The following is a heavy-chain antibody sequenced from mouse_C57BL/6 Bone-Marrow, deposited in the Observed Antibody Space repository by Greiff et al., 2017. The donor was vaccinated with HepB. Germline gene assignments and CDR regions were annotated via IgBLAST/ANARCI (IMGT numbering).Heavy chain of an antibody. Sequence: QVQLQQSGPELVKPGASVKISCKASGYAFSSSWMNWVKQRPGKGLEWIGRIYPGDGDTNYNGKFKGKATLTADKSSSTAYMQLSSLTSEESAVYFCAKYYYGSSYVYYFDYWGQGTTLTVSS. CDR3: AKYYYGSSYVYYFDY. CDR2: IYPGDGDT. V-gene: IGHV1-82*01. J-gene: IGHJ2*01. CDR1: GYAFSSSW. D-gene: IGHD1-1*01.